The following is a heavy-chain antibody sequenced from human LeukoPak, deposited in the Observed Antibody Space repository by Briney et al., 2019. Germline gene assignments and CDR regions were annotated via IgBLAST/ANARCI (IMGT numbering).Heavy chain of an antibody. CDR2: INHSGST. Sequence: SETLSLTCAVYGGSFSGYYWSWIRQPPGKGLEWIGEINHSGSTNYNPSLKGRVTISVDTSKNQFSLKLSSVTAADTTVYYCARGRGPHRYSSSWSLHYFDYWGQGTLVTVSS. CDR1: GGSFSGYY. J-gene: IGHJ4*02. V-gene: IGHV4-34*01. D-gene: IGHD6-13*01. CDR3: ARGRGPHRYSSSWSLHYFDY.